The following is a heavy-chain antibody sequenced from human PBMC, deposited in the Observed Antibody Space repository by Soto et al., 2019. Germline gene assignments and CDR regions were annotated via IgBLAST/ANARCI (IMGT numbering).Heavy chain of an antibody. V-gene: IGHV6-1*01. D-gene: IGHD6-6*01. CDR1: GDSVSSNMAA. Sequence: LSPTLSLTCAICGDSVSSNMAAWNWIRQSPSRGLEWLGRTYYRSKWYNDYAVSVKSRITINPDTSKNQFSLQLNSVTPEDTAVYYCASSIAARTTKSYYYYYMDVWGKGTTVTVSS. CDR2: TYYRSKWYN. J-gene: IGHJ6*03. CDR3: ASSIAARTTKSYYYYYMDV.